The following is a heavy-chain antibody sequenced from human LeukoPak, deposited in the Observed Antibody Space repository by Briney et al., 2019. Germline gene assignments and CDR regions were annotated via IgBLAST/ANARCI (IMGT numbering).Heavy chain of an antibody. J-gene: IGHJ4*02. D-gene: IGHD6-19*01. CDR1: GFTFSSYA. Sequence: GRSLRLSCAASGFTFSSYAMHWVRQAPGKGLEWVAVISYDGSNKYYADSVKGRFTISRDNSKNTLYLQMNSLRAEDTAVYYCARGWSSGWYVVPWFDYWGQGTLVTVSS. V-gene: IGHV3-30*14. CDR3: ARGWSSGWYVVPWFDY. CDR2: ISYDGSNK.